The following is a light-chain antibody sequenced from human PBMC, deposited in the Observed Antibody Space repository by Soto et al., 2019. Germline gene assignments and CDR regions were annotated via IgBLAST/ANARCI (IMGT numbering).Light chain of an antibody. CDR3: QQYSTSPLT. V-gene: IGKV3-20*01. CDR1: QSVSSSH. Sequence: EIVLTQSPGTLSLSPGERATLSCRASQSVSSSHLAWYQQKPGQAPRLLLYGASTRATGIPDRFSGSGSGTDFTLTISRLEPEDFAVYYCQQYSTSPLTFGGGTKVDIK. J-gene: IGKJ4*01. CDR2: GAS.